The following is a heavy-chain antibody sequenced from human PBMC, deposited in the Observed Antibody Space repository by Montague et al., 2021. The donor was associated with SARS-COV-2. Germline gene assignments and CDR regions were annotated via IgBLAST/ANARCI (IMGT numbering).Heavy chain of an antibody. J-gene: IGHJ3*02. Sequence: SRRFSCAASGFPFSNAWMSWVRQAPGKGLEWVGRIKSKTDGGTTDYAAPVKGRFTISRDDSKNTLYLQMNSLKTEDTAVYYCTTDNYDQSWDAFDIWGQGTMVTVSS. CDR2: IKSKTDGGTT. CDR3: TTDNYDQSWDAFDI. CDR1: GFPFSNAW. V-gene: IGHV3-15*01. D-gene: IGHD3-22*01.